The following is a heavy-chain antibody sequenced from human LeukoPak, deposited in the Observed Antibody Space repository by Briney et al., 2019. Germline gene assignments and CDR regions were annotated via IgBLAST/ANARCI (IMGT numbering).Heavy chain of an antibody. J-gene: IGHJ4*02. V-gene: IGHV4-30-4*01. CDR2: IYYSGST. CDR1: GGSISSGDYY. D-gene: IGHD4-23*01. CDR3: ARLGPTSALRGGKKGGRLDY. Sequence: RSSETLSLTCTVSGGSISSGDYYWSWIRQPPGKGLERIGYIYYSGSTYYNPSLKSRVTISVDTSKNQFSLKLSSVTAADTAVYYCARLGPTSALRGGKKGGRLDYWGQGTLVTVSS.